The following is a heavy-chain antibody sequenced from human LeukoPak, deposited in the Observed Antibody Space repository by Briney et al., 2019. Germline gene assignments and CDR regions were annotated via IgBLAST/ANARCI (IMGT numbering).Heavy chain of an antibody. D-gene: IGHD6-13*01. CDR2: MHPNSGNT. J-gene: IGHJ4*02. V-gene: IGHV1-8*01. CDR1: GYTFTSYD. CDR3: ARSIETLTYSSSWYFPVDY. Sequence: ASVKVSCKASGYTFTSYDINWVRQATGQGLEWMGWMHPNSGNTGYAQKFQGRVTMTRNTSISTAYMELSSLRSEDTAVYYCARSIETLTYSSSWYFPVDYWGQGTLVTVSS.